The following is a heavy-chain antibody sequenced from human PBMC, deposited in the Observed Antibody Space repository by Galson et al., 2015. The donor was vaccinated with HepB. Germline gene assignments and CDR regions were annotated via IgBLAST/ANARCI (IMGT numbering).Heavy chain of an antibody. J-gene: IGHJ5*02. D-gene: IGHD5-12*01. CDR2: ISSSGSTI. V-gene: IGHV3-11*01. CDR3: ASGGYSGYDYDPSNWFDP. CDR1: TFIFSTYY. Sequence: LRLSCAASTFIFSTYYMSWIRQAPGKGPEWVSYISSSGSTIYYADSVKGRFTISRDNAKNSLYLQMNSLRAEDTAVYYCASGGYSGYDYDPSNWFDPWGQGTLVTVSS.